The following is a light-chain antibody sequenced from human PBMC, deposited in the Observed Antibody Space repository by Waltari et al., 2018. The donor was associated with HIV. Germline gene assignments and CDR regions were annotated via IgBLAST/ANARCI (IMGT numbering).Light chain of an antibody. CDR2: KDT. Sequence: SYELTQPPSVSVSPGQTARITCSGDALPKQYAYWYQQKPGQAPVLVIYKDTERPSGIPERFSGASSGTTVTLTITGVQAEDEASYYRQSTHSSGTYVVFGGGTKLTVL. J-gene: IGLJ2*01. CDR3: QSTHSSGTYVV. V-gene: IGLV3-25*03. CDR1: ALPKQY.